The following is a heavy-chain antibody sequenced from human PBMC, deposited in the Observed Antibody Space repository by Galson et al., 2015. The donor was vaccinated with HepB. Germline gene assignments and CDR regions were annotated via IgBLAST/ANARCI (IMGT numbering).Heavy chain of an antibody. CDR2: ISAYNGNT. D-gene: IGHD6-13*01. CDR1: GYTFTGYA. J-gene: IGHJ6*03. CDR3: ARGPYSSSWYAVDYYYYYMDV. Sequence: SCKASGYTFTGYAISWVRQAPGQGLEWMGWISAYNGNTNYAQKLQGRVTMTTDTSTSTAYMELRSLRSEDTAVYYCARGPYSSSWYAVDYYYYYMDVWGKGTTVTVSS. V-gene: IGHV1-18*01.